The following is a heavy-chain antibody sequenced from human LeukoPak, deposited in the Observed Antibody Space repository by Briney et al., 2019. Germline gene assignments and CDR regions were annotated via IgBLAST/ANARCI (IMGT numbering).Heavy chain of an antibody. CDR2: INPNSGGT. V-gene: IGHV1-2*02. Sequence: ASVNLSCTASGYTFTVYYMHWVRQAPRQGLGWVGWINPNSGGTNYAQKFQGRVTMTRDTSISTAYMELSRLRSDDTAVYYCARVAAAITTPLGYWGQGTLVTVSS. CDR3: ARVAAAITTPLGY. CDR1: GYTFTVYY. J-gene: IGHJ4*02. D-gene: IGHD2-2*02.